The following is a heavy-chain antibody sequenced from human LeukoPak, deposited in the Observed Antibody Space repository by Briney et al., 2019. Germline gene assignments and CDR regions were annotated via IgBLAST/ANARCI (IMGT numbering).Heavy chain of an antibody. CDR3: ARADRPVSARPVDY. V-gene: IGHV3-30-3*01. Sequence: PGGSLRLSCAASGFTFSSYSMHWVRQSPGKGLEWVAVISYHGTDKYYADSVKGRFTISRDNSKNTLYLQMNSLRVEDTAVYYCARADRPVSARPVDYWGQGTLVTVSS. CDR1: GFTFSSYS. D-gene: IGHD2-2*01. CDR2: ISYHGTDK. J-gene: IGHJ4*02.